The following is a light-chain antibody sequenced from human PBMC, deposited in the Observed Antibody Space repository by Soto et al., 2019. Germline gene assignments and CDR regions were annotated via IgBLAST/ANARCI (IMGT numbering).Light chain of an antibody. CDR2: AAS. J-gene: IGKJ5*01. CDR1: QSVGTS. Sequence: DIVLTQSPATLSLSPGERATLSCRASQSVGTSLAWYQQRPGQAPRLLLSAASTRATGIPARFSGSGSGTDFTLTISSLQAEDVAVYYCQQRTNWPPRDTFGQGTRLE. V-gene: IGKV3-11*01. CDR3: QQRTNWPPRDT.